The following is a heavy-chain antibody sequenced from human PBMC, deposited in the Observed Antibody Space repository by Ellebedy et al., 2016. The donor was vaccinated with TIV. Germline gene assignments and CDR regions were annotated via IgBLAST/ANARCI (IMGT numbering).Heavy chain of an antibody. CDR1: RFTFYTYT. V-gene: IGHV3-21*01. CDR2: ISSSSTYI. Sequence: GESLKISXTDSRFTFYTYTMKWVRQAPGKGLEWVSSISSSSTYIYYADSVKGRFTISRDNAKNSVYLQMNSLRVEDTAVYYCATEPYYDAWSGSYTDVWGKGTTVTVSS. CDR3: ATEPYYDAWSGSYTDV. J-gene: IGHJ6*03. D-gene: IGHD3-3*01.